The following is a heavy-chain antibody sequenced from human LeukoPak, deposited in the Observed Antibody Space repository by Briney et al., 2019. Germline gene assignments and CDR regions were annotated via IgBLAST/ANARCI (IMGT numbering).Heavy chain of an antibody. D-gene: IGHD6-19*01. V-gene: IGHV3-21*01. J-gene: IGHJ4*02. CDR2: ISSSSSYI. Sequence: GGSLRLSCAASGFTFSSYTMNWVRQAPGKGLEWVSSISSSSSYIYYAASVKGRFTISRDNSKNTLYLQMNSLRAEDTAVYYCAKSGYSSGYYGVTDYWGQGTLVTVSS. CDR1: GFTFSSYT. CDR3: AKSGYSSGYYGVTDY.